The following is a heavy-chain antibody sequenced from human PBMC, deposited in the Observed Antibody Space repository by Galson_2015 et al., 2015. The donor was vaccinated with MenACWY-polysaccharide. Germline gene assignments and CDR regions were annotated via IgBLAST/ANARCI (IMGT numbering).Heavy chain of an antibody. D-gene: IGHD1-1*01. CDR2: ISLDGSNT. CDR1: GFTFTSYT. V-gene: IGHV3-23*01. J-gene: IGHJ4*02. CDR3: VKAHETSGWNRGPSY. Sequence: SLRLSCAASGFTFTSYTMSWIRQAPGKGPEWVTVISLDGSNTYYADPVKGRFTISRDNSKNTLYLQMHDLRAEDTAVYYCVKAHETSGWNRGPSYWGQGTLVTVSS.